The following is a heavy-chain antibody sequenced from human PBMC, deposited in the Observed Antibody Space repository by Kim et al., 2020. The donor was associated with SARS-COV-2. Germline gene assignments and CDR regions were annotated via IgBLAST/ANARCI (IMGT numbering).Heavy chain of an antibody. CDR1: GCSISSYY. D-gene: IGHD5-12*01. Sequence: SETLSLTCTVSGCSISSYYWSWIRQPPGKGLEWIGYIYYSGSTNYNPSPKSRVTISVDTSKNQFSLMLSSVTAADTAVYYCARVEMATIHNWFDPWGQGTLVTVSS. V-gene: IGHV4-59*13. CDR3: ARVEMATIHNWFDP. CDR2: IYYSGST. J-gene: IGHJ5*02.